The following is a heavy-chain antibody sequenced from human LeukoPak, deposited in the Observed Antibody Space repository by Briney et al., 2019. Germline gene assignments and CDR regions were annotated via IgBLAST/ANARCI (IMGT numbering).Heavy chain of an antibody. D-gene: IGHD1-26*01. J-gene: IGHJ4*02. Sequence: ASVKVSCKASGYTFTSYGISWVRQAPGQGLEWMGWISAYNGNTNYAQKFQGRVTITADKSTSTAYMELSSLRSEDTAVYYCARDGGGWELLPPDYWGQGTLVTVSS. CDR2: ISAYNGNT. CDR1: GYTFTSYG. V-gene: IGHV1-18*01. CDR3: ARDGGGWELLPPDY.